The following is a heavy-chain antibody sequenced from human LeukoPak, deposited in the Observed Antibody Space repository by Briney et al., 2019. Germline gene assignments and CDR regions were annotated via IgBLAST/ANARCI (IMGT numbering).Heavy chain of an antibody. J-gene: IGHJ4*02. CDR2: IYWDDDK. CDR3: AHRKSNNWSFDY. CDR1: GFSLSTSGAG. D-gene: IGHD1-1*01. Sequence: ESGPTLVNPTQTLTLTCTFSGFSLSTSGAGVGWIRQPPGKALEWLALIYWDDDKRYSPSLKSRLTITKDTSKNQVVLIMANMDPVDTATYYCAHRKSNNWSFDYWGQGTLVTVSS. V-gene: IGHV2-5*02.